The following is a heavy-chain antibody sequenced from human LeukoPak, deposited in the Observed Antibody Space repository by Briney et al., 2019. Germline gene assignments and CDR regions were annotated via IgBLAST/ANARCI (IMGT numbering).Heavy chain of an antibody. J-gene: IGHJ3*02. Sequence: GGSLRLSCAASGFTFSSNWMHWVRQVPGKGLVWVSRINSDGSVTNYADSVKGRFTISRDNSKNTLDLQMNSLRAEDTAVYYCARETVTNHDAFDIWGQGAMVTVSS. CDR2: INSDGSVT. CDR1: GFTFSSNW. V-gene: IGHV3-74*01. CDR3: ARETVTNHDAFDI. D-gene: IGHD4-11*01.